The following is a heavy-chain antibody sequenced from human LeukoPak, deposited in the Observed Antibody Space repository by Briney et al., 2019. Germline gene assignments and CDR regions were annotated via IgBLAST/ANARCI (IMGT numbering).Heavy chain of an antibody. V-gene: IGHV3-23*01. CDR1: GFTFSSYA. Sequence: GGSLRLSCAASGFTFSSYAMSWVREAPGEGVGWVSAISGSGGSTYYADSVKGRFTISRDNSKNTLYLQMNSLRAEDTAVYYCAKHVDIVATIPDWGQGTLVTVSS. D-gene: IGHD5-12*01. J-gene: IGHJ4*02. CDR3: AKHVDIVATIPD. CDR2: ISGSGGST.